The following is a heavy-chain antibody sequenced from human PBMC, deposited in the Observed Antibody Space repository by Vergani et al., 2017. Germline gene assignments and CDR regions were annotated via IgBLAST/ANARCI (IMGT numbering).Heavy chain of an antibody. Sequence: QLQLQESGSGLVKPSQTLSLTCAVSGGSISSGGYSWSWIRQPPGKGLEWIGYIYHSGSTYYNPSLKSRVTISVDRSKNQFSLKPSSVTAADTAVYYCARATGDGYNGGFDYWGQGTLVTVSS. CDR3: ARATGDGYNGGFDY. J-gene: IGHJ4*02. CDR1: GGSISSGGYS. V-gene: IGHV4-30-2*01. CDR2: IYHSGST. D-gene: IGHD5-24*01.